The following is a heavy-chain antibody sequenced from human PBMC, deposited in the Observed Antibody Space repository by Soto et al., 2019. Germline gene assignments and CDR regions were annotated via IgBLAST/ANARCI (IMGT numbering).Heavy chain of an antibody. CDR3: ERGEVPTYCGGDCSTRQQKTGIPYYYYGMDV. Sequence: QVQLVESGGGVVQPGRSLRLSCAASGFTFSSYGMHWVRQAPGKGLEWVAVIWYDGSNKYYADSVKGRFTISRDNSKNALYLQINRLRAEDTAVYYCERGEVPTYCGGDCSTRQQKTGIPYYYYGMDVWGQGTTVTVSS. V-gene: IGHV3-33*01. D-gene: IGHD2-21*02. CDR1: GFTFSSYG. J-gene: IGHJ6*02. CDR2: IWYDGSNK.